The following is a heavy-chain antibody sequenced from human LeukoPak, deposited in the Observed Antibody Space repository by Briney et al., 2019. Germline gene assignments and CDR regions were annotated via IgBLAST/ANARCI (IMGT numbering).Heavy chain of an antibody. Sequence: ASVKVSCKASGYTFTSYGISWVRQAPGQGLEWMGWISAYNGNTNYAQKLQGRVTMTTGTSTSTAYMELRSLRSDDTAVYYCARDSRITMVRGVPYYYYGMDVWGQGTTVTVSS. CDR2: ISAYNGNT. CDR1: GYTFTSYG. D-gene: IGHD3-10*01. CDR3: ARDSRITMVRGVPYYYYGMDV. J-gene: IGHJ6*02. V-gene: IGHV1-18*01.